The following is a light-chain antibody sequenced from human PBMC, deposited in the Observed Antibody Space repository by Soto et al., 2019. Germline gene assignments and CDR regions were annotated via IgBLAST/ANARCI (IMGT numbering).Light chain of an antibody. J-gene: IGLJ2*01. V-gene: IGLV2-14*03. Sequence: QSVLTQPASVSGSPGQSLTISCTGTSSDVGGYNYVSWYQQHPGKAPKLMIYDVSNRPSGISNRFSGSKSGNTASLTISGLQAEDEDDYYCSSYTTSSAPHVVFGGGTKLTVL. CDR2: DVS. CDR1: SSDVGGYNY. CDR3: SSYTTSSAPHVV.